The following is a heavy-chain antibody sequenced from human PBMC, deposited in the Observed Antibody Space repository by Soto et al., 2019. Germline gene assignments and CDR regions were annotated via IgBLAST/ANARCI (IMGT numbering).Heavy chain of an antibody. CDR1: GFTFSSYS. J-gene: IGHJ4*02. CDR2: ISSSSSYI. D-gene: IGHD6-13*01. CDR3: AAIRESAGIDY. V-gene: IGHV3-21*01. Sequence: EVQLVESGGGLVKPGGSLRLSCAASGFTFSSYSMNWVRQAPGKGLEWVSSISSSSSYIYYADSVKGRFTISRDNAKNSLYLQMNSLRAEDTAVYYGAAIRESAGIDYWGQGTLVTVSS.